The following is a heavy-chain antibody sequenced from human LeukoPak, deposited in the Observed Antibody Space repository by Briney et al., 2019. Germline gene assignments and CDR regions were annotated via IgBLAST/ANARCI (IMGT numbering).Heavy chain of an antibody. D-gene: IGHD4-17*01. J-gene: IGHJ6*03. CDR3: ARDGYGAKPPYYMDV. CDR1: GGSISSSSYY. CDR2: IYYSGST. V-gene: IGHV4-39*07. Sequence: NPSETLSLTCTVSGGSISSSSYYWGWIRQPPGKGLEWIGSIYYSGSTYYNPSLKSRVTISVDTSKNQFSLKLSSVIAADTAVYYCARDGYGAKPPYYMDVWGKGTTVTVSS.